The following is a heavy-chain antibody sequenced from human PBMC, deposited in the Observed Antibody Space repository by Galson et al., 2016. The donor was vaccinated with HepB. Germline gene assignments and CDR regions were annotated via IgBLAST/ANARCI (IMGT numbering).Heavy chain of an antibody. D-gene: IGHD4-17*01. CDR1: GLPFSSYW. CDR3: ARSGEPS. Sequence: SLRLSCATSGLPFSSYWMTWVRQAPGKGLEWVANINQDGIEKYYVGAVEGRFTISRDNAKKSLYLQMDSLRAEDTAVYYCARSGEPSWGQGTLVTVSS. V-gene: IGHV3-7*01. CDR2: INQDGIEK. J-gene: IGHJ5*02.